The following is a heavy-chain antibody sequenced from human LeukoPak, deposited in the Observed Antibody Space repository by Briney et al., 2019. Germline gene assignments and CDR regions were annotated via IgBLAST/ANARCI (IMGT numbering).Heavy chain of an antibody. D-gene: IGHD6-19*01. Sequence: PSETLSLTCAVYGGSFSGYYWSWIRQPPGKGLEWIGEINHSGSTNYNPSLKSRVTIPVDTSKNQFSLKLSSVTAADTAVYYCARGWQWLDSDAFDIWGQGTMVTVSS. J-gene: IGHJ3*02. CDR1: GGSFSGYY. CDR3: ARGWQWLDSDAFDI. V-gene: IGHV4-34*01. CDR2: INHSGST.